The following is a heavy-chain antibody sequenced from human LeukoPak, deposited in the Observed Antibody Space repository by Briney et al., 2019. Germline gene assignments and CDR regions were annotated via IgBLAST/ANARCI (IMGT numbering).Heavy chain of an antibody. CDR1: GFTFSSYE. CDR3: AKALYYYDSSGYYQPFDY. CDR2: ISSSGSTI. J-gene: IGHJ4*02. D-gene: IGHD3-22*01. Sequence: PGGSLRLSCAASGFTFSSYEMNWVRQAPGKGLEWVSYISSSGSTIYYADSVKGRFTISRDNSKNTLYLQMNSLRAEDTAVYYCAKALYYYDSSGYYQPFDYWGQGTLVTVSS. V-gene: IGHV3-48*03.